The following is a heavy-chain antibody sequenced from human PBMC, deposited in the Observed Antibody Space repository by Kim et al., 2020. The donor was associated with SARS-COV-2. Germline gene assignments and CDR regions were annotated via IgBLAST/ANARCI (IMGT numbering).Heavy chain of an antibody. Sequence: SETLSLTCTVSGGSMSSYYWSWIRQPPGKGLEWIGYIYYSGSTNYNPSLKSRVTISVDTSKNQFSLKLSSVTAADTAVYYCAGVWGDTAIPFGMDVWSQGTTVTVSS. V-gene: IGHV4-59*13. J-gene: IGHJ6*02. CDR3: AGVWGDTAIPFGMDV. CDR1: GGSMSSYY. CDR2: IYYSGST. D-gene: IGHD5-18*01.